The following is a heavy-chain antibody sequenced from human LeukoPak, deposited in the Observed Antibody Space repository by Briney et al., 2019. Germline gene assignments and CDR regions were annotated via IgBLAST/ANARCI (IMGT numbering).Heavy chain of an antibody. CDR1: GYTFTSYY. CDR3: ARRDCSRTRCYGPNWIDP. CDR2: INPSDGST. V-gene: IGHV1-46*01. D-gene: IGHD2-2*01. Sequence: GASVKVSCKASGYTFTSYYVHWVRQAPGQGLEWMGIINPSDGSTGYAQKFQGKVTMTRDTSTSTVYMELNSLKSEDTAVYYGARRDCSRTRCYGPNWIDPWGPGTLVTVSS. J-gene: IGHJ5*02.